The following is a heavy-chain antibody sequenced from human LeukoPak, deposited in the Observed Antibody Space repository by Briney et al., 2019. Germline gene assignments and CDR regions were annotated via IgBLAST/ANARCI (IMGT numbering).Heavy chain of an antibody. CDR3: ASAGGFLEWLSYYFDY. Sequence: GGSLRLSCAASGFTFNTYAMSWVRQAPGKGLEWVSGISASGGSTYYADSVKGRFTISRDNSKNTLYLQMNSLRAEDTAVYYCASAGGFLEWLSYYFDYWGQGTLVTVSS. V-gene: IGHV3-23*01. CDR2: ISASGGST. D-gene: IGHD3-3*01. J-gene: IGHJ4*02. CDR1: GFTFNTYA.